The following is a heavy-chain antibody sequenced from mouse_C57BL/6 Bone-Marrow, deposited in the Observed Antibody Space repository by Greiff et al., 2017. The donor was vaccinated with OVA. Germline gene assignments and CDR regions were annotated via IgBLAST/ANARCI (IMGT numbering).Heavy chain of an antibody. CDR1: GYAFTNYL. J-gene: IGHJ2*01. CDR3: ARKGITTVVFDY. D-gene: IGHD1-1*01. Sequence: QVQLKQSGAELVRPGTSVKVSCKASGYAFTNYLIEWVKQRPGQGLEWIGVINPGSGGTNYNEKFKGKATLTADKSSSTAYMQLSSLTSEDSAVYFCARKGITTVVFDYWGQGTTLTVSS. CDR2: INPGSGGT. V-gene: IGHV1-54*01.